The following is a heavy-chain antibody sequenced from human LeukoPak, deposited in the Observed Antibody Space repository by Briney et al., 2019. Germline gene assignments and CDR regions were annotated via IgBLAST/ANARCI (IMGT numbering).Heavy chain of an antibody. D-gene: IGHD3-9*01. Sequence: GGSLRLSCAASGFTFDDYAMHWVRQAPGKGLECVSGISWNSGSIGYADSVKGRFTISRDNAKNSLYLQMNSLRAEDMALYYCAKGGFDWSIDAFDIWGQGTMVTVSS. CDR3: AKGGFDWSIDAFDI. CDR1: GFTFDDYA. CDR2: ISWNSGSI. V-gene: IGHV3-9*03. J-gene: IGHJ3*02.